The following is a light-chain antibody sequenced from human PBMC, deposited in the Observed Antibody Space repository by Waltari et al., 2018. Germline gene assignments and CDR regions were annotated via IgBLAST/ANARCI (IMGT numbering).Light chain of an antibody. V-gene: IGKV2-30*02. CDR1: QSLVHSDGNTF. CDR2: KVS. CDR3: MQGTHWPPIT. Sequence: DVVMTQSPLSLPVTLGQPASISCRSSQSLVHSDGNTFLNWFQHRPGQSPRRLIYKVSNRDFGVPDRFSGSGSGTDFTLKISRVEAEDVGVYYCMQGTHWPPITFGQGTKVEI. J-gene: IGKJ1*01.